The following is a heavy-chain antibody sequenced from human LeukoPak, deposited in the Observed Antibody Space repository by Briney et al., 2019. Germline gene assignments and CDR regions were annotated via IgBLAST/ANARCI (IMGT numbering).Heavy chain of an antibody. V-gene: IGHV4-34*01. CDR2: INHSGST. J-gene: IGHJ6*03. Sequence: SETLSLTCAVYGGSFSGYYWSWIRQPPGKGLEWIGEINHSGSTNYNPSLKSRVTISVDTSKNQFSLKLSSVTAADTAVYYCARLSSSGWYSYYYYYMDVWGKGTTVTISS. CDR3: ARLSSSGWYSYYYYYMDV. D-gene: IGHD6-19*01. CDR1: GGSFSGYY.